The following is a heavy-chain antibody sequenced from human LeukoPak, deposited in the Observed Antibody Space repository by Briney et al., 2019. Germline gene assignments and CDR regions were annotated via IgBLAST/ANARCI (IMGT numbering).Heavy chain of an antibody. V-gene: IGHV5-51*01. D-gene: IGHD3-10*01. Sequence: GESLKISCEGSGYSFTNYWIGWVRQMPGKGLEWMGIIYPRDSDTRYSPSLQGQVTISADKSISTAYLQWSSLKASDTAMYFCARLGYYGSGTFGLPDAFDIWGQGTMVTVSS. CDR1: GYSFTNYW. J-gene: IGHJ3*02. CDR3: ARLGYYGSGTFGLPDAFDI. CDR2: IYPRDSDT.